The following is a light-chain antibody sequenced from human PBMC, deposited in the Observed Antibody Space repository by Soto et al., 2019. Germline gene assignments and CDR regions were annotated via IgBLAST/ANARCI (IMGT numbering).Light chain of an antibody. V-gene: IGKV3-11*01. CDR2: DTS. Sequence: EIVLTQSPATLALSPGQRATLSCRASQNIDTYLAWYQQMPGQAPRLLIYDTSNRATGIPARFSGSGSGTDFTLTISSLEPEDFAVYYCQHRDNWPLTFGGGTKREI. CDR3: QHRDNWPLT. CDR1: QNIDTY. J-gene: IGKJ4*01.